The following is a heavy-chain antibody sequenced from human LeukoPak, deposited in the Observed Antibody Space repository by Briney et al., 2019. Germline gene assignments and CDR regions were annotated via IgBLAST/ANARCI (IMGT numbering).Heavy chain of an antibody. J-gene: IGHJ4*02. Sequence: GGSLRLSCAASGFTFSDYYMSWIRQAPGKGLEWLSYISSSGTTIQYADSVKGRFTISRDNSKNTLYLQMNSLRAEDTAVYYCAKDRSDNSTWYVGSHWGQGTLVTVSS. CDR3: AKDRSDNSTWYVGSH. CDR1: GFTFSDYY. CDR2: ISSSGTTI. D-gene: IGHD2/OR15-2a*01. V-gene: IGHV3-11*01.